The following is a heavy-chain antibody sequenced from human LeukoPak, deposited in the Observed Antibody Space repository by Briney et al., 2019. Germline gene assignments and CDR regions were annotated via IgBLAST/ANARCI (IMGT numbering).Heavy chain of an antibody. V-gene: IGHV4-34*01. Sequence: PSETMSLTCAVYGGSFIGFHWNWIRQAPGKGLEWIGDINHSGSTNYNPSLTSRVTISVDPSKNQFSLNLSSVTAADTAVYYCARDYSSGWYYFDYWGQGTLVTVSS. J-gene: IGHJ4*02. CDR1: GGSFIGFH. D-gene: IGHD6-19*01. CDR3: ARDYSSGWYYFDY. CDR2: INHSGST.